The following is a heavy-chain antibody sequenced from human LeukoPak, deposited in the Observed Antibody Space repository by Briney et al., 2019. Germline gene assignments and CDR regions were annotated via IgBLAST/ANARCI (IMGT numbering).Heavy chain of an antibody. CDR1: GGTFSSYA. CDR2: IIPILGIA. V-gene: IGHV1-69*04. Sequence: SVKVSCKASGGTFSSYAISWVRQAPGQVLEWMGRIIPILGIANYAQKFQGRVTITADKSTSTAYMELNSLRSEDTAVYYCARGAQWYSGLGMDVWGQGTTVTVSS. J-gene: IGHJ6*02. D-gene: IGHD1-26*01. CDR3: ARGAQWYSGLGMDV.